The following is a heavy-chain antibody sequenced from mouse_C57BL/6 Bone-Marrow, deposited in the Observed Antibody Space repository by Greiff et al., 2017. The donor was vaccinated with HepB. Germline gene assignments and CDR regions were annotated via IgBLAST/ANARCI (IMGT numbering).Heavy chain of an antibody. CDR2: IDPSDSYT. J-gene: IGHJ4*01. CDR3: ARRDYAPMDY. CDR1: GYTFTSYW. Sequence: QVQLKQPGAELVKPGASVKLSCKASGYTFTSYWMQWVKQRPGQGLEWIGEIDPSDSYTNYNQKFKGKATLTVDTSSSTAYMQLSSLTSEDSAVYYCARRDYAPMDYWGQGTSVTVSS. D-gene: IGHD2-4*01. V-gene: IGHV1-50*01.